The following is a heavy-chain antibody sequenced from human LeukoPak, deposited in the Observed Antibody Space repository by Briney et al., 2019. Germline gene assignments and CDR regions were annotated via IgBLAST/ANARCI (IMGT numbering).Heavy chain of an antibody. J-gene: IGHJ4*02. Sequence: GGSLRLSCAASGLPLSNYWMSWVRQAPGKGLEWVANMKEDGGEINYVDSVKGRFTISRDNAKNSLFLQMNSLRVDDPAVYYCAKDRGYSPFDYWGQGTLVTVSS. CDR2: MKEDGGEI. D-gene: IGHD4-23*01. CDR3: AKDRGYSPFDY. V-gene: IGHV3-7*01. CDR1: GLPLSNYW.